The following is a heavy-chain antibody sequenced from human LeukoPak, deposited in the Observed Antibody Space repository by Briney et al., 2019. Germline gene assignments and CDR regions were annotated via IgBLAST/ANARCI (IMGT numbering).Heavy chain of an antibody. D-gene: IGHD4-17*01. Sequence: GASVKVSRKASGYTFTGYYMHWVRQPPGQGLEWMGWINPNSGGTNYAQKFQGRVTMTRDTSISTSYMELSRLRSDVTAEYYCARATNDYRDYTDWGQGTLVTVSS. V-gene: IGHV1-2*02. CDR2: INPNSGGT. J-gene: IGHJ4*02. CDR3: ARATNDYRDYTD. CDR1: GYTFTGYY.